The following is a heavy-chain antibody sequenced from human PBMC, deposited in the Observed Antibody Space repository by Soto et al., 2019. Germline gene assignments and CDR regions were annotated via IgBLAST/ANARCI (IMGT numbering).Heavy chain of an antibody. CDR2: ISGSGGST. V-gene: IGHV3-23*01. Sequence: WGDLRLSFAASTLTFRSYAQSWVPQPPGKGLEWVSAISGSGGSTYYGDCVKGRLTISRDKSKNTLDLQMNSLRAEDTAVYYCAQDSRGGYEYFDSWGQGTVVTVS. CDR3: AQDSRGGYEYFDS. D-gene: IGHD6-19*01. CDR1: TLTFRSYA. J-gene: IGHJ4*02.